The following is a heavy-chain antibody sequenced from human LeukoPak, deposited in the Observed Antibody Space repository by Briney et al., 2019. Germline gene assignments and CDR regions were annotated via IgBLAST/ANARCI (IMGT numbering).Heavy chain of an antibody. CDR3: ARHEKLGQFDY. Sequence: KSSDTLSLTCTVSSGSISSYYWSWIRHPPAQGLEWIGYVYYSGSANYNPSLKSRVTISVDTSKNQFSLKLSSVTAADTAVYYCARHEKLGQFDYWGQGTLVTVSS. CDR1: SGSISSYY. J-gene: IGHJ4*02. V-gene: IGHV4-59*08. D-gene: IGHD3-10*01. CDR2: VYYSGSA.